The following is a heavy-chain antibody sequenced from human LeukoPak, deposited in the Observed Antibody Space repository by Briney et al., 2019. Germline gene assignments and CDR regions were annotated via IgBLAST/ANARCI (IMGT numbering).Heavy chain of an antibody. V-gene: IGHV3-30*03. Sequence: GGSLRLSCAASGFTFSNYGMHWVRQAPGKGLEWVVVISHDGSNNNYADSVKGRFTISRDNSKNTLYLQMNSLRAEDTAVYYCARVAGDFWSGPSPYWYFDLWGRGTLVTVSS. D-gene: IGHD3-3*01. CDR1: GFTFSNYG. J-gene: IGHJ2*01. CDR3: ARVAGDFWSGPSPYWYFDL. CDR2: ISHDGSNN.